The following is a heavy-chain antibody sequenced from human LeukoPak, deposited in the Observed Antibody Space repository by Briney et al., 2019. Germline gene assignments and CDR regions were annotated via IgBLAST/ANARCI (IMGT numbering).Heavy chain of an antibody. Sequence: GGSLRLSCVASGFTFSDYYMSWIRQAPGKGLEWVSYISSSGSTIYYADSVKGRFTISRDNSKNMLYLQMNSLRAEDTAVYYCVKGRISEDGLDFWGQGTLVTVSS. D-gene: IGHD6-13*01. CDR3: VKGRISEDGLDF. CDR2: ISSSGSTI. J-gene: IGHJ4*02. V-gene: IGHV3-11*01. CDR1: GFTFSDYY.